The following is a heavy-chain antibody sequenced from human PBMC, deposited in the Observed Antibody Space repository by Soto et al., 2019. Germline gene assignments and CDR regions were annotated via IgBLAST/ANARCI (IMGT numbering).Heavy chain of an antibody. D-gene: IGHD3-10*01. Sequence: GESLKVSCKCSGYIFSSYWISWGRQMPGKGLEWMGRIDPSDSYTNYSPSFQGHVTISADKSISTAYLQWSSLKASDTAMYYCARRLWFGELSVHWFDPWGQGTLGNGS. CDR3: ARRLWFGELSVHWFDP. CDR1: GYIFSSYW. V-gene: IGHV5-10-1*01. CDR2: IDPSDSYT. J-gene: IGHJ5*02.